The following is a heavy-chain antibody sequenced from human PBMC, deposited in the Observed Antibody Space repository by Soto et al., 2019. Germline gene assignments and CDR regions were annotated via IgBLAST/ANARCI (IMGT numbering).Heavy chain of an antibody. V-gene: IGHV4-31*03. J-gene: IGHJ4*02. D-gene: IGHD3-10*01. CDR1: SGSITSGGYY. CDR3: ARDPVGDHYGYFAY. CDR2: IYHSGST. Sequence: PSETLSLTCTVSSGSITSGGYYWSWIRQLPGKGLEYIGYIYHSGSTYYNPSLKSRLTISVDTSKNQFSLKLTSVTAADTAVYHCARDPVGDHYGYFAYWGQGTPVTVSS.